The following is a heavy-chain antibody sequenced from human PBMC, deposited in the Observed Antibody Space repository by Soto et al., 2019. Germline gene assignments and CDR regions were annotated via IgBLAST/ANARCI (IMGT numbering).Heavy chain of an antibody. D-gene: IGHD3-22*01. Sequence: EVQLLESGGGLVQPGGSLRLSCAASGFTFSSYAMSWVRQAPGKGLEWVSAISGSGGSTYYADSVKGRFTISRHNSKNTLYLQMNSLRAEDTAVYYCAKDFEDDSNGYWAEWGQGTLVTVSS. CDR3: AKDFEDDSNGYWAE. J-gene: IGHJ4*02. V-gene: IGHV3-23*01. CDR1: GFTFSSYA. CDR2: ISGSGGST.